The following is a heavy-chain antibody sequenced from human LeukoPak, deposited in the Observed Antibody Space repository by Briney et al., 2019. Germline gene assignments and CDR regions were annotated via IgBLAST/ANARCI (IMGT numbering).Heavy chain of an antibody. CDR1: GFTVSKNY. V-gene: IGHV3-66*01. J-gene: IGHJ6*02. CDR2: ITSAGAT. CDR3: ASRESPGYYYGMDV. Sequence: GGSLRLSCAASGFTVSKNYMTWVRQAPGKGLDCVSVITSAGATYYADSVKGRFIISRDNSQNTLYLQMNSLRAEDTAVYYCASRESPGYYYGMDVWGQGTTVTVSS. D-gene: IGHD3-10*01.